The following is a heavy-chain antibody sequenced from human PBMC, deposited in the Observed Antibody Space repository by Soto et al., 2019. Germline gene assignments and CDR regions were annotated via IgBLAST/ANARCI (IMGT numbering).Heavy chain of an antibody. V-gene: IGHV1-2*02. Sequence: QVQLVQSGTEVKKPGASVKVSCKASGYTFTGYFMHWVRQAPGQGLEWMGWINPNSGATKYAQKFQGRVTMTRDTSISTAYMELTMLRSDDTAIYYCARGGGTILAPLPWGQGTLVSVS. CDR2: INPNSGAT. CDR3: ARGGGTILAPLP. J-gene: IGHJ5*02. CDR1: GYTFTGYF. D-gene: IGHD3-3*01.